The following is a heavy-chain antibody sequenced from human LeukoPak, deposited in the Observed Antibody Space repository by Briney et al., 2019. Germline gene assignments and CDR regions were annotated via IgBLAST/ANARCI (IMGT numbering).Heavy chain of an antibody. J-gene: IGHJ5*02. Sequence: ASVKVSCKASGYTFTGYYMHWLRQAPGQGLEWMGIINPSGGSTSYAQKFQGRVTMTRDMSTSTDYMELSNLRSEDTAVYYCARDNSVEDTAWWFDPWGQGTLVTVSS. D-gene: IGHD4-23*01. CDR2: INPSGGST. CDR1: GYTFTGYY. V-gene: IGHV1-46*01. CDR3: ARDNSVEDTAWWFDP.